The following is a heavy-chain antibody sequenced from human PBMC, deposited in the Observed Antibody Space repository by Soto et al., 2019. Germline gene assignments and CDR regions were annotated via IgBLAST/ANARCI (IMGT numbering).Heavy chain of an antibody. D-gene: IGHD2-2*01. CDR1: GFTFSSYW. J-gene: IGHJ6*03. V-gene: IGHV3-7*01. Sequence: GGSLRLSCAASGFTFSSYWMSWVRQAPGKGLEWVANIKQDGSEKYYVDSVKGRFTISRDNAKNSLYLQMNSLRAEDTAVYYCARSPIYCSSTSCLYYYYYYYMDVWGKGTTVTVSS. CDR2: IKQDGSEK. CDR3: ARSPIYCSSTSCLYYYYYYYMDV.